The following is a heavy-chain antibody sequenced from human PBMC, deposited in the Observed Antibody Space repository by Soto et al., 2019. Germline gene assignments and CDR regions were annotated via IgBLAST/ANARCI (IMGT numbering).Heavy chain of an antibody. V-gene: IGHV1-69*13. Sequence: SVKVSCKASGGTFGSYVISWVRQAPGQGLEWMGGIIPMYGTTNYAQKFQGSVTITADESTSTAYMELSSLRSEDTAVYYCARSIVVVTALDYWGQGTLVTVSS. CDR3: ARSIVVVTALDY. CDR1: GGTFGSYV. J-gene: IGHJ4*02. D-gene: IGHD2-21*02. CDR2: IIPMYGTT.